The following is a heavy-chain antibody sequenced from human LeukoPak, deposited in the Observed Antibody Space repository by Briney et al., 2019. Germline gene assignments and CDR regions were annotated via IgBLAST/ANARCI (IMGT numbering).Heavy chain of an antibody. Sequence: GGSLRLSCAASGFTFNSYWMNWVRQAPGKGLEWVASMKEDGSQKYYVDSVKGRFTISRDSAQNSLYLQMNSLRAEDTAVYYCARHRYYFDSSGNFDYWGQGTLVTVSS. CDR3: ARHRYYFDSSGNFDY. CDR2: MKEDGSQK. V-gene: IGHV3-7*01. CDR1: GFTFNSYW. J-gene: IGHJ4*02. D-gene: IGHD3-22*01.